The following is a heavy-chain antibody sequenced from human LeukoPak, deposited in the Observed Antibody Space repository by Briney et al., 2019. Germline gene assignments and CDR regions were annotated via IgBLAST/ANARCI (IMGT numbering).Heavy chain of an antibody. CDR3: ARGPGYCSSTSCHSRAFDY. J-gene: IGHJ4*02. Sequence: GGSLRLSCAASGFTFSSYSMNWVRQAPGKGLEWVSSISSSSSYIYYANSVKGRFTISRDNAKNSLYLQMNSLRAEDTAVYYCARGPGYCSSTSCHSRAFDYWGQGTLVTVSS. CDR2: ISSSSSYI. V-gene: IGHV3-21*01. D-gene: IGHD2-2*02. CDR1: GFTFSSYS.